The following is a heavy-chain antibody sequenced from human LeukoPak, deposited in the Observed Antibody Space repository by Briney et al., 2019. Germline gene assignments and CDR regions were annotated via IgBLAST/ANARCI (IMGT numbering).Heavy chain of an antibody. V-gene: IGHV3-15*01. J-gene: IGHJ4*02. CDR1: GFSFTNAY. CDR3: TAASEDF. Sequence: GGSLRLSCAASGFSFTNAYMTWVRQAPGKGLEWVGRIKTKSDGGTTDYAAPVQGRFTISRDDSKDTLYLQTNSLKTEDTAVYYCTAASEDFWGQGILLTVSP. CDR2: IKTKSDGGTT. D-gene: IGHD2/OR15-2a*01.